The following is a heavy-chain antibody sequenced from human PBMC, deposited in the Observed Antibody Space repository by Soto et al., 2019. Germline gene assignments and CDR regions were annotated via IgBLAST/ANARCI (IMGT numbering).Heavy chain of an antibody. V-gene: IGHV1-69*13. CDR2: IIPIFGTA. J-gene: IGHJ1*01. D-gene: IGHD3-10*01. Sequence: GASVKVSCKASGGTFSSYAISWVRQASGEGLEWMGGIIPIFGTANYAQKFQGRVTITADESTSTAYMELSSLRSEDTAVYYCASPPRGSSPPAYFQHWGQGTLVTAYS. CDR1: GGTFSSYA. CDR3: ASPPRGSSPPAYFQH.